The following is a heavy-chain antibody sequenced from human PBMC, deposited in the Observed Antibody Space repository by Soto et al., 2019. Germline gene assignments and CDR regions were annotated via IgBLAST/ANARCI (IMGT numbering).Heavy chain of an antibody. V-gene: IGHV4-39*01. Sequence: SETLSLTCTVSGGSISSSSYYWGWIRQPPGKGLEWIGSIYYSGSTYYNPSLKSRVTISVDTSKNQFSLKLSSVTAADTAVYYCARHVTTVTTDHSFPTYFDYWGQGTLVTVSS. CDR3: ARHVTTVTTDHSFPTYFDY. D-gene: IGHD4-17*01. J-gene: IGHJ4*02. CDR2: IYYSGST. CDR1: GGSISSSSYY.